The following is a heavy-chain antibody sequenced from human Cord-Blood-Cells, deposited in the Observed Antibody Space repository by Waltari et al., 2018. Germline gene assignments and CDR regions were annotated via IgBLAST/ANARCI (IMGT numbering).Heavy chain of an antibody. Sequence: EVQLLESGGGLVQPGGSLRLSCAASGFTFSSYAMSWVRQAPGKGVEWVSAISGIGGSTYYAYSVKGRFTISRDNSKNTLYLQMNSLRAEDTAVYYCAKGRRHALDYWGQGTLVTVSS. V-gene: IGHV3-23*01. CDR2: ISGIGGST. J-gene: IGHJ4*02. D-gene: IGHD2-2*01. CDR3: AKGRRHALDY. CDR1: GFTFSSYA.